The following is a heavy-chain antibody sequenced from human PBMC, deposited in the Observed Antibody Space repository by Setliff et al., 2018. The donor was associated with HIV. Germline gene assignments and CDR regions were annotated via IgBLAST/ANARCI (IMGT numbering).Heavy chain of an antibody. J-gene: IGHJ4*02. CDR2: INHSGST. CDR1: SRSFSAFY. V-gene: IGHV4-34*01. D-gene: IGHD4-17*01. Sequence: SETLSLTFSVSSRSFSAFYWGWIRQPPGQGLDGIGEINHSGSTNYNPALKSRVTISLDTSKNQFSLKLSSVTAADTAVYYCARQDYGGNSDYWGQGTLVTVSS. CDR3: ARQDYGGNSDY.